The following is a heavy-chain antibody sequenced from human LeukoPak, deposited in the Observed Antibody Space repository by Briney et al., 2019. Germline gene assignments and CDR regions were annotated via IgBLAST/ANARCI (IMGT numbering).Heavy chain of an antibody. V-gene: IGHV4-34*01. J-gene: IGHJ4*02. CDR2: INHSGST. Sequence: SETLSLXCAVYGGSFSGYYWSWIRQPPGKGLEWIGEINHSGSTNYNPSLKSRVTISVDTSKNQFSLKLSSVTAADTAVYYCASRSYCSSTSCYDFDYWGQGTLVTVSS. CDR1: GGSFSGYY. CDR3: ASRSYCSSTSCYDFDY. D-gene: IGHD2-2*01.